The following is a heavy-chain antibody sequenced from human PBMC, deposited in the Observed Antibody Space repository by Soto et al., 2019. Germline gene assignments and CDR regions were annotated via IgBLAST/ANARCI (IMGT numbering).Heavy chain of an antibody. Sequence: GESLKISCAASGFTFSSYAMSWVRQAPGKGLEWVSAISGSGGSTYYADSVKGRFTISRDNSKNTLYLQMNSLRAEDTAVYYCAKDLQNWNYVAFDIWGQGTMVTVSS. V-gene: IGHV3-23*01. CDR3: AKDLQNWNYVAFDI. J-gene: IGHJ3*02. CDR2: ISGSGGST. CDR1: GFTFSSYA. D-gene: IGHD1-7*01.